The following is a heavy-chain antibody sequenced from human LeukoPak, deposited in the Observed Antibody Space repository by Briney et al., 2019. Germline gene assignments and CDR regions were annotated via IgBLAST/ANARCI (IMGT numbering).Heavy chain of an antibody. CDR2: MHAGDNI. Sequence: GGSLRLSCAASGFSVSSKLMSWVRQAPGKGPEWVATMHAGDNIYYKRSVKGRFTISRENAKNSLYLQMNSLRVEDTAVYYCVRQKKSHGNFDYWGQGTLVTVSS. J-gene: IGHJ4*02. D-gene: IGHD1-26*01. V-gene: IGHV3-53*01. CDR1: GFSVSSKL. CDR3: VRQKKSHGNFDY.